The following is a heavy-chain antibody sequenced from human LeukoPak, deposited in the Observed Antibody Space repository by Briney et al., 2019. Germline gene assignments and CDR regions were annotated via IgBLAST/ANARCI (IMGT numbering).Heavy chain of an antibody. Sequence: SETLSLTCTVSGGSISSYYWSWIRQPPGKGLEWIGYIYYSGSTNYNPSLKSRVTISVDTSKNQFSLKLSSATAADTAVYYCARDARWLPRGDAFDIWGQGTMVTVSS. J-gene: IGHJ3*02. V-gene: IGHV4-59*01. CDR2: IYYSGST. CDR3: ARDARWLPRGDAFDI. D-gene: IGHD6-19*01. CDR1: GGSISSYY.